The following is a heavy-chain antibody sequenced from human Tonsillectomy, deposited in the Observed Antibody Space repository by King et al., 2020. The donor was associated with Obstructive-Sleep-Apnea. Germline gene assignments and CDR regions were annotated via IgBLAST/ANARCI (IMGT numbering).Heavy chain of an antibody. CDR3: ATDQTYSSHRALHY. D-gene: IGHD6-13*01. J-gene: IGHJ4*02. CDR1: GYTLTELS. CDR2: FDPEDGET. Sequence: QLVQSGTEVKKPGASVKVSCKVSGYTLTELSMHWVRQAPGKWLEWMGGFDPEDGETIYAQKFQCRVTMTEDTSTDTAYMELSSLRSEDTAVYYCATDQTYSSHRALHYWGQGTLVTVSS. V-gene: IGHV1-24*01.